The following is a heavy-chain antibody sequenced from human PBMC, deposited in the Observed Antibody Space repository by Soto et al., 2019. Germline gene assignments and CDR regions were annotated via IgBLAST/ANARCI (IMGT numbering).Heavy chain of an antibody. CDR1: GFTFNSYS. CDR3: APDGLVVSFRPNYYPYDYFMDV. Sequence: QVQLVESGGGVVQPGESLRHSCVASGFTFNSYSVHWVRQAPGKGLQWLAVTSFDGIDKYYAESVKGRFTTSRDTSKNTLYLQLTSLRDKDTVIYFCAPDGLVVSFRPNYYPYDYFMDVWGQGNTVTASS. CDR2: TSFDGIDK. V-gene: IGHV3-30-3*02. D-gene: IGHD6-6*01. J-gene: IGHJ6*03.